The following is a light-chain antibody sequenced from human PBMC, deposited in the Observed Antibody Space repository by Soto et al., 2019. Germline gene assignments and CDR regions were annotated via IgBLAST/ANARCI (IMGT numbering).Light chain of an antibody. CDR1: QSVSSNY. Sequence: TQSPGTLSPSPGERATLSCRPSQSVSSNYLAWYQQKPGQAPRLLIYGASSRATAIPDRFSGSGSGTDFTLTIDRLESEDVAVYFCQQYGDLPWTFGQGTKVDIK. CDR3: QQYGDLPWT. V-gene: IGKV3-20*01. CDR2: GAS. J-gene: IGKJ1*01.